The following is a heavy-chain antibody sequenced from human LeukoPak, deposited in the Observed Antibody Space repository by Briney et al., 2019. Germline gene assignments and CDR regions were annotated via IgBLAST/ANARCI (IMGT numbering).Heavy chain of an antibody. CDR1: GFTFSSYS. Sequence: GGSLRLSCAASGFTFSSYSMNWVRQAPGKGLEWVSSISSSSSYIYYADSVKGRFTISRDNAKNSLYLQMNSLRAEDTAVYYCARDGRAAAGTDYYHYMDVWGKGTRVRVFS. D-gene: IGHD6-13*01. CDR3: ARDGRAAAGTDYYHYMDV. CDR2: ISSSSSYI. V-gene: IGHV3-21*01. J-gene: IGHJ6*03.